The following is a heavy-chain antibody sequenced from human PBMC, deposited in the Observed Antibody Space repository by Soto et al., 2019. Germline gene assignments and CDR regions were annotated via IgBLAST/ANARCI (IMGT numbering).Heavy chain of an antibody. Sequence: KSGGSLRLSCAASGFTFSSYSMNWVRQAPGKGLEWVSSISSSSSYIYYADSVKGRFTISRDNAKNSPYLQMNSLRAEDTAVYYCARDLSMTTVTTWVGWGFGYYYYGMDVWGQGTTVTVSS. D-gene: IGHD4-4*01. CDR2: ISSSSSYI. J-gene: IGHJ6*02. V-gene: IGHV3-21*01. CDR1: GFTFSSYS. CDR3: ARDLSMTTVTTWVGWGFGYYYYGMDV.